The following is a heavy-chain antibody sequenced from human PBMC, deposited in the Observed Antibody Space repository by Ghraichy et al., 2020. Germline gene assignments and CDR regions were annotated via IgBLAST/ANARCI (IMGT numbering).Heavy chain of an antibody. CDR3: ARSDYDSSGYYGGY. D-gene: IGHD3-22*01. Sequence: ASVKVSCKASGYTFTSYGISWVRQAPGQGLVWMGWISAYNGNTNYAQKLQGRVTMTTDTSTSTAYMELRSLRSDDMAVYYCARSDYDSSGYYGGYWGQGTLVTVSS. CDR1: GYTFTSYG. V-gene: IGHV1-18*03. J-gene: IGHJ4*02. CDR2: ISAYNGNT.